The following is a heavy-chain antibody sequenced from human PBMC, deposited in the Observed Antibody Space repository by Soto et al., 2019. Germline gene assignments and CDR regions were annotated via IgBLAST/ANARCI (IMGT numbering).Heavy chain of an antibody. CDR1: GYSFTSYW. J-gene: IGHJ6*02. D-gene: IGHD6-6*01. CDR3: IAARGYYYYYYGMYV. CDR2: IYPGDSDT. Sequence: PGESLKIPCKGSGYSFTSYWIGWVRQMPGKGLEWMGIIYPGDSDTRYSPSFQGQVTISADKSISTAYLQWSSLKASDTAMYYCIAARGYYYYYYGMYVWGQGTTVTVSS. V-gene: IGHV5-51*01.